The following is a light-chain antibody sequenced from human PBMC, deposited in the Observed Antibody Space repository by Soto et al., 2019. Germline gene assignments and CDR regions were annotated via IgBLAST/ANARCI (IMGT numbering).Light chain of an antibody. CDR1: QSISSW. CDR2: DAS. J-gene: IGKJ1*01. Sequence: DIQMPKPPPTLSPSLGNKVPSISRASQSISSWLAWYQQKPGKAPKLLIYDASSLESGVPSRFSGSGSGTEFTLTISSLQPDDFATYYCQQYNSLWTFGQGTKVDIK. V-gene: IGKV1-5*02. CDR3: QQYNSLWT.